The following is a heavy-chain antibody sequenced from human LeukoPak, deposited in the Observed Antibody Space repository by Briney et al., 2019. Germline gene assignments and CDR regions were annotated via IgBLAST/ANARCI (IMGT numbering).Heavy chain of an antibody. V-gene: IGHV1-2*02. CDR2: INPNRGGS. CDR1: GCTFTDYY. Sequence: ASVKVSCKASGCTFTDYYMHWVRQAPGQGLEWMGCINPNRGGSNYAQKFQGRVTMTRDTSIGTAYMELSGLRSDDTAVYYCARGDIVVVVAVTEYYFDYWGQGTLVTVSS. CDR3: ARGDIVVVVAVTEYYFDY. J-gene: IGHJ4*02. D-gene: IGHD2-15*01.